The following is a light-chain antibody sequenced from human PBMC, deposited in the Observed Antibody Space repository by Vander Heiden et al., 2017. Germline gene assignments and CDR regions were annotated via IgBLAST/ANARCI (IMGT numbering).Light chain of an antibody. CDR1: SSDVGGYNY. CDR2: EVS. Sequence: QSSLTQPPSSSASPRQSVTISCTGTSSDVGGYNYVSWYQQHPGKAPKLMIDEVSKRPSGGPDRCSGSKSGNTASLTVAGLQAEDEAEYYCSSYASSNNVVVGGGTKVTVL. CDR3: SSYASSNNVV. V-gene: IGLV2-8*01. J-gene: IGLJ2*01.